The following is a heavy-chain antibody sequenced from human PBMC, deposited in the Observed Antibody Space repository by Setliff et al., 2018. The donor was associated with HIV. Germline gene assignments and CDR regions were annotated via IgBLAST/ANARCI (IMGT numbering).Heavy chain of an antibody. CDR2: IYYSGST. CDR3: ARGSSWQYYYYYYMDV. CDR1: GGSISSYY. Sequence: ASETLSLTCTVSGGSISSYYWSWIRQPPGKGLEWIGYIYYSGSTNYNPSLKSRVTISVDTSKNQFSLKLSSVTAADTAVYYCARGSSWQYYYYYYMDVWGKGTTVTVSS. V-gene: IGHV4-59*01. J-gene: IGHJ6*03. D-gene: IGHD6-13*01.